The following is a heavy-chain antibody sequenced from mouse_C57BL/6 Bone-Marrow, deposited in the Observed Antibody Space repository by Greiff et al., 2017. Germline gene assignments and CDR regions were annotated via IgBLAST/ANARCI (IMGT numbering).Heavy chain of an antibody. CDR1: GYAFSSSW. D-gene: IGHD1-1*01. Sequence: QVQLQQSGPELVKPGASVKISCKASGYAFSSSWMNWVKQRPGKGLEWIGRIYPGDGDTNYNGKFKGKATLTADKSSSTAYMQLSSLTSEDSAVYFCARSITDWYFDVWGTGTTVTVSS. J-gene: IGHJ1*03. CDR3: ARSITDWYFDV. CDR2: IYPGDGDT. V-gene: IGHV1-82*01.